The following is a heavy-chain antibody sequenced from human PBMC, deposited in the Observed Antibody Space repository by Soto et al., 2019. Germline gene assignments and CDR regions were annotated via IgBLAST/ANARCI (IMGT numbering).Heavy chain of an antibody. CDR1: GFTFSSYS. CDR3: ARGGLPNMVRDYYMDV. V-gene: IGHV3-48*01. CDR2: ISSSSSTI. Sequence: GGSLRLSCAASGFTFSSYSMNWVRQAPGKGLEWVSYISSSSSTIYYADSVKGRFTISRDNAKNSLYLQMNSLRAEDTAVYYCARGGLPNMVRDYYMDVWGKGTTVTVSS. D-gene: IGHD3-10*01. J-gene: IGHJ6*03.